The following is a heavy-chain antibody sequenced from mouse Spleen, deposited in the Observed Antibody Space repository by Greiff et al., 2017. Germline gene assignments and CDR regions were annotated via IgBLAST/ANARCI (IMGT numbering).Heavy chain of an antibody. V-gene: IGHV1-19*01. CDR1: GYTFTDYY. CDR2: INPYNGGT. CDR3: AANCAYYFDY. D-gene: IGHD4-1*01. Sequence: SGPVLVKPGASVKMSCKASGYTFTDYYMNWVKQSHGKSLEWIGVINPYNGGTSYNQKFKGKATLTVDKSSSTAYMELNSLTSEDSAVYYCAANCAYYFDYWGQGTTLTVSS. J-gene: IGHJ2*01.